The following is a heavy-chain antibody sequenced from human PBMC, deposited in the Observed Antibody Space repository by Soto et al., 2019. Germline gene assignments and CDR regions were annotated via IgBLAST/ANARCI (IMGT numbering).Heavy chain of an antibody. CDR2: IYSGGST. J-gene: IGHJ6*02. CDR1: GFTVSSNY. V-gene: IGHV3-66*01. CDR3: ARDRGGYYYYGMDV. Sequence: EVQLVESGGGLVQPGGSLRLSCAASGFTVSSNYMSWVRQAPGKGLEWVSVIYSGGSTYYADSVKGRFTISRDNSKNTLDLQMNSLRAEDTAVYYCARDRGGYYYYGMDVWGQGTTVTVSS. D-gene: IGHD3-10*01.